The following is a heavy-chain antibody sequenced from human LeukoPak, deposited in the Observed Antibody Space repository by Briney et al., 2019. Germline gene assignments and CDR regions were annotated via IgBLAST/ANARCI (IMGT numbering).Heavy chain of an antibody. V-gene: IGHV3-21*01. CDR3: ARELVYYDRSGYHLSDAFDI. Sequence: GGSLRLSCAASGFTFSSYSMNWVRQAPGKGLEWVSSISSSSSYIYYADPVKGRFTISRDNAKNSLYLQMNSLRAEDTAVYYCARELVYYDRSGYHLSDAFDIWGQGTLVTVSS. CDR1: GFTFSSYS. D-gene: IGHD3-22*01. J-gene: IGHJ3*02. CDR2: ISSSSSYI.